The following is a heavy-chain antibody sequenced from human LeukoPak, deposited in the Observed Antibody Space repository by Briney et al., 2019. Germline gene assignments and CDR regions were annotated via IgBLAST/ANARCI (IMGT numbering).Heavy chain of an antibody. Sequence: RWASVKVSCKASGYTFTSYGISWVRQAPGQGLEWMGWISAYNGNTNYAQKLQGRVTMTRNTSISTAYMELSSLRSEDTAVYYCATAYYDFWSGYKIDYYGMDVWGQGTTVTVSS. V-gene: IGHV1-18*01. D-gene: IGHD3-3*01. CDR2: ISAYNGNT. CDR1: GYTFTSYG. J-gene: IGHJ6*02. CDR3: ATAYYDFWSGYKIDYYGMDV.